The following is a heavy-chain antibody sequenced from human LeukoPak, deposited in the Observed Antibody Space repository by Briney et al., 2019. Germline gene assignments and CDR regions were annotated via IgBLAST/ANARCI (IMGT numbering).Heavy chain of an antibody. V-gene: IGHV3-30-3*01. D-gene: IGHD5-24*01. J-gene: IGHJ3*02. CDR2: ISYDGSNK. Sequence: VXXXPGEXXXXXXVISYDGSNKYYADSVKDRFTISRDNSKNTLYLQMNSLRAEDTAVYYCASLVAGTGWLQLDAFDIWGQGTMVTVSS. CDR3: ASLVAGTGWLQLDAFDI.